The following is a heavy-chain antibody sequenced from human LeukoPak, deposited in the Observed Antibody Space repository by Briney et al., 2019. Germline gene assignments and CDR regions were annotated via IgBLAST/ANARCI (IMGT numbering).Heavy chain of an antibody. J-gene: IGHJ4*02. D-gene: IGHD3-16*02. CDR1: GFRKGTGW. CDR2: IKSKTDGGTT. CDR3: TSGGAHYDYVWGSYRVDY. Sequence: LTLTCAKSGFRKGTGWERGDSQAAGEALEKIGRIKSKTDGGTTDYAAPVKGRFTISRDDSKNTLYLQMNSLKTEDTAVYYCTSGGAHYDYVWGSYRVDYWGQGTLVTVSS. V-gene: IGHV3-15*01.